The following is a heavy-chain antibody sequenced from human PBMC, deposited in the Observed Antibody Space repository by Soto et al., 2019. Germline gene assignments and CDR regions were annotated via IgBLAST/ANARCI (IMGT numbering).Heavy chain of an antibody. CDR3: AKFSAASVYDISSAPDY. CDR1: GFSFSTYA. Sequence: GPLRLSCAASGFSFSTYAMTWVRQAPGKGLQWVSAISGGGSNTHYADSVKGRFTISRDNSKKLLHLQMNSLRAEDTAIYYCAKFSAASVYDISSAPDYWGQGTLVTVSS. V-gene: IGHV3-23*01. J-gene: IGHJ4*02. CDR2: ISGGGSNT. D-gene: IGHD3-9*01.